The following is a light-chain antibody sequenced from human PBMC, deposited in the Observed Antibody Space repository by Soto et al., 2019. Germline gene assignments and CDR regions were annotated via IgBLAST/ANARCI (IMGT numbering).Light chain of an antibody. V-gene: IGKV3-15*01. J-gene: IGKJ1*01. CDR3: QQYNNWPQT. CDR2: GAS. Sequence: EIVMTQSPATLSVYPGERATLSCRASQSVSSNLAWYQQKPGQAPRLLIYGASTRATGIPARFSGSGSGTEFTLTISSLQSEDFAVYYCQQYNNWPQTFGQGTKV. CDR1: QSVSSN.